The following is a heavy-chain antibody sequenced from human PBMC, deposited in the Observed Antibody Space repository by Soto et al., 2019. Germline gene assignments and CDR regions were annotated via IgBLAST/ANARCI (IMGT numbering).Heavy chain of an antibody. CDR2: MNPKSGHT. D-gene: IGHD2-21*01. J-gene: IGHJ6*02. CDR3: ARTDGDLDV. CDR1: GYTFSSYE. Sequence: QVQLVQSGAEVKKPGASVKVSCKASGYTFSSYEITWVRQATGQGLEWMGWMNPKSGHTGSAQKFQGRVTMTRDTSISTAYMELSSLRSEDTAIYYWARTDGDLDVWGQGTTVTVSS. V-gene: IGHV1-8*01.